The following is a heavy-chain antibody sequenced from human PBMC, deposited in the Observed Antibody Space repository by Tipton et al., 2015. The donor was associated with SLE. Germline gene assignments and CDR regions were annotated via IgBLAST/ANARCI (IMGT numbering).Heavy chain of an antibody. Sequence: TLSLTCTVSGGSISSSSYYWGWIRQPPGKGLEWIGSIYYSGSTYYNPSLKSRVTISVDTSRNQFSLKLSSVTAADTAVYYCARGRDPWDAFDIWGQGTMVTVSS. CDR2: IYYSGST. J-gene: IGHJ3*02. V-gene: IGHV4-39*07. D-gene: IGHD2-21*02. CDR3: ARGRDPWDAFDI. CDR1: GGSISSSSYY.